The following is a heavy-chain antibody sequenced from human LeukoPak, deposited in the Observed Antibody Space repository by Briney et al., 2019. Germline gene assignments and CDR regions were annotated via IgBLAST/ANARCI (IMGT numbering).Heavy chain of an antibody. Sequence: PGGSLRLSCAASGFTFSDYYMSWIRQAPGKGLEWASYISSSGSTIYYADSVKGRFTISRDNAKNSLYLQMNSLRAEDTAVYYCARDWGNWNDDYFDYWGQGTLVTVSS. D-gene: IGHD1-20*01. CDR2: ISSSGSTI. J-gene: IGHJ4*02. V-gene: IGHV3-11*01. CDR1: GFTFSDYY. CDR3: ARDWGNWNDDYFDY.